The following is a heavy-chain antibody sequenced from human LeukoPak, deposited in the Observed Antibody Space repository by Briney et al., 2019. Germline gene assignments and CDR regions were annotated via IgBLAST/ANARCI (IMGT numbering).Heavy chain of an antibody. J-gene: IGHJ6*03. CDR2: IYTSGST. D-gene: IGHD5-24*01. Sequence: SETLSLTCTVSGGSISSYYWSWIRQPAGKGLEWIGRIYTSGSTNYNPSLKSRVTISVDTSKNQFSLKLSSVTAADTAVYYCAREESPYYYYYYMDVWGKGTTVTISS. CDR3: AREESPYYYYYYMDV. V-gene: IGHV4-4*07. CDR1: GGSISSYY.